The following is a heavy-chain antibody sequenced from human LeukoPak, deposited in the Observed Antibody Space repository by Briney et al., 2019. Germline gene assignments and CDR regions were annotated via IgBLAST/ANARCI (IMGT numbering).Heavy chain of an antibody. CDR3: ARFPGGAEYRHYYYMDV. CDR2: IYYSETT. Sequence: SETLSLTCSVSGGSISNYFWSWIRQPPGKGLECTGFIYYSETTNYNPSFKSRVTISVDTSKNQFSLKLNSVTAADTAVYYCARFPGGAEYRHYYYMDVWGKGTTVTVSS. D-gene: IGHD1-14*01. J-gene: IGHJ6*03. V-gene: IGHV4-59*01. CDR1: GGSISNYF.